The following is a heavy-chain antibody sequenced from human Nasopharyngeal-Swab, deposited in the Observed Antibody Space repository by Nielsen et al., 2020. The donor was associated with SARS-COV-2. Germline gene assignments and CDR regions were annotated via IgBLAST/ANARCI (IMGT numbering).Heavy chain of an antibody. J-gene: IGHJ6*03. Sequence: GGSLRLSCAASGFTFSSYAMSWVRQAPGKGLEWVSAISGSGGSTYYADSVKGRFTISRDNSKNTLYLQMNSLRAEDTAVYYCIYMQKNYFYYMDVWGKGTTVTVSS. CDR1: GFTFSSYA. CDR2: ISGSGGST. V-gene: IGHV3-23*01. D-gene: IGHD2-2*02. CDR3: IYMQKNYFYYMDV.